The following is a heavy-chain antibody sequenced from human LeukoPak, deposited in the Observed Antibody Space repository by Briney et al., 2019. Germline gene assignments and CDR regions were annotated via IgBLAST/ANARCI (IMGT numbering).Heavy chain of an antibody. CDR2: ISGSGGST. CDR1: GFTFSSYA. V-gene: IGHV3-23*01. J-gene: IGHJ4*02. Sequence: GGSLRLSCAASGFTFSSYAMSWVRHAPGKGLEWVSAISGSGGSTYYADSVKGRFTISRDNPKNTLYLQMNSLRAEDPAVYYCARDYGGNLDYWGQGTLVTVSS. CDR3: ARDYGGNLDY. D-gene: IGHD4-23*01.